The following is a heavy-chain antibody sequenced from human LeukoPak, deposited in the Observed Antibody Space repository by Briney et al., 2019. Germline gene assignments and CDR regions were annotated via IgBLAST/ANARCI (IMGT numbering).Heavy chain of an antibody. CDR2: INHSGST. CDR1: GGCFSGYY. Sequence: SETLSLTCAVYGGCFSGYYWSWIRQPPGKGLEWIGEINHSGSTNYNPSLKSRVTISVDTSKNQFSLKLSSVTAADTAVYYCARGHDSSGSGMDVWGQGTTVTVSS. CDR3: ARGHDSSGSGMDV. D-gene: IGHD3-22*01. V-gene: IGHV4-34*01. J-gene: IGHJ6*02.